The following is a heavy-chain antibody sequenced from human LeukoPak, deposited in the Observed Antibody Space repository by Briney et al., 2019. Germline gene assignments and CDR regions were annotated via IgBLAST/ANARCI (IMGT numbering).Heavy chain of an antibody. V-gene: IGHV3-23*01. CDR1: GFTFSDAW. D-gene: IGHD3-22*01. J-gene: IGHJ4*02. CDR2: ISGSGGST. CDR3: AKVWYDSSGYPFDY. Sequence: PGGSLRLSCAASGFTFSDAWMSWVRQAPGKGLEWVSAISGSGGSTHYADSVKGRFTISRDNSKNTLYLQMNSLRAEDTAVYYCAKVWYDSSGYPFDYWGQGTLVTVSS.